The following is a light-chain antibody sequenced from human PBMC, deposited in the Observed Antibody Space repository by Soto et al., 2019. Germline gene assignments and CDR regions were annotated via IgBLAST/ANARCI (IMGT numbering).Light chain of an antibody. CDR3: QQYYSYPYT. V-gene: IGKV1-8*01. J-gene: IGKJ2*01. CDR1: QGISSY. Sequence: IQMTQSPSSLFASVGDRVTITCRASQGISSYLAWYQQKPGKAPKLLIYAASTLQSGVPSRFSGSGSGTDFTLTISCLQSEDFATYYCQQYYSYPYTFGQGTKLEIK. CDR2: AAS.